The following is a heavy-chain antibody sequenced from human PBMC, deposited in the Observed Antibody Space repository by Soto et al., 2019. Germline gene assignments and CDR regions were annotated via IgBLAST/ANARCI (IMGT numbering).Heavy chain of an antibody. CDR2: INPNSGGT. J-gene: IGHJ4*02. Sequence: XSVKVSCKASGYPFTGFYMHWVRQVPGQGLEWMGWINPNSGGTNSTQKFQGWVTMTRDTSTSTAYMELSRLRSDDTAVYYCATSRARIAVAGETEYYFDYWGQGTLVTVSS. CDR1: GYPFTGFY. V-gene: IGHV1-2*04. CDR3: ATSRARIAVAGETEYYFDY. D-gene: IGHD6-19*01.